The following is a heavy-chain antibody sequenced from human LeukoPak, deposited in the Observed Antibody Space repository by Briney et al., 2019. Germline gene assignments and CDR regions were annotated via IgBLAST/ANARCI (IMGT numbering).Heavy chain of an antibody. V-gene: IGHV1-18*01. CDR1: GYTFTSYG. CDR2: ISAYNGNT. Sequence: ASVKVSCKASGYTFTSYGISWVRQAPGQGLEWMGWISAYNGNTNYAQKLQGRVTMTTDTSTSTAYMELRSLRSDDTAVYYGAREGTTYDSSGYYYPLRYFDYWGQGTLVTVSS. CDR3: AREGTTYDSSGYYYPLRYFDY. J-gene: IGHJ4*02. D-gene: IGHD3-22*01.